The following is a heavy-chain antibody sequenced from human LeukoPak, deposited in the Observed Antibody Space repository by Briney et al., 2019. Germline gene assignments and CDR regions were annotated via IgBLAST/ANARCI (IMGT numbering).Heavy chain of an antibody. CDR1: GFTFSSYA. CDR3: AKLSYDFWSGYSDAFDI. J-gene: IGHJ3*02. Sequence: GGSLRLSCAASGFTFSSYAMSWVRQAPGKGLEWVSAISGSGGSTYYADSVKGRFTISRDNSKNTLYLQMNSLRAEDTAVYYCAKLSYDFWSGYSDAFDIWGQGTMVTVSS. V-gene: IGHV3-23*01. CDR2: ISGSGGST. D-gene: IGHD3-3*01.